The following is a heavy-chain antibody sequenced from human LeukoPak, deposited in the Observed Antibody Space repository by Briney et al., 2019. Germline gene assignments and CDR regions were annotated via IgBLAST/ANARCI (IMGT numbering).Heavy chain of an antibody. CDR1: GFTFDDYA. V-gene: IGHV3-9*01. D-gene: IGHD6-13*01. J-gene: IGHJ5*02. CDR2: ISWNSGSI. CDR3: AKDKAVWYAPWFDP. Sequence: PGRSLRLSCAASGFTFDDYAMHWVRQAPGKGLEWVSGISWNSGSIGYADSVKGRFTISRDNAKNSLYLQMNSLRAEDTALYYCAKDKAVWYAPWFDPWGQGTLVTVSS.